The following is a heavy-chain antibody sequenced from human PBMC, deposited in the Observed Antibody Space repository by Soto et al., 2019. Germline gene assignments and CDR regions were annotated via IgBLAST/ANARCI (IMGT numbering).Heavy chain of an antibody. V-gene: IGHV3-9*01. CDR1: GFTFDDYA. D-gene: IGHD2-15*01. CDR3: AKDKGYCSGGSCSYFDY. CDR2: ISWNSGSI. Sequence: DVQLVESGGGLVQPGRSLRLSCAASGFTFDDYAMHWVRQAPGKGLEWVSGISWNSGSIGYADSVKGRFTISRDNAKNSLYLQSNSLRAEDTALYYCAKDKGYCSGGSCSYFDYWGQGTLVTVSS. J-gene: IGHJ4*02.